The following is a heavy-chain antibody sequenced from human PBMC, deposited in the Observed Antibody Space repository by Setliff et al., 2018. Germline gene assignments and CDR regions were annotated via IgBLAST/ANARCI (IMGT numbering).Heavy chain of an antibody. V-gene: IGHV4-61*09. D-gene: IGHD3-16*01. CDR2: IHTSGST. CDR3: ARRTFGSGRFDP. Sequence: SETLSLTCTVSGDSISSGSYYWSWIRQPAGKGLEWIGQIHTSGSTNYSPSLKSRVTISIDTSKNQFSLKLNSVTATDTALYYCARRTFGSGRFDPWGQGTRVTVS. J-gene: IGHJ5*02. CDR1: GDSISSGSYY.